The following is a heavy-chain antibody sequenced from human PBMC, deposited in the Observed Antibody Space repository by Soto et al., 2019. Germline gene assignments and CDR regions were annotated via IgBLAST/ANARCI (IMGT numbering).Heavy chain of an antibody. CDR1: GFTFSSYG. Sequence: VVSLIVSWAASGFTFSSYGMHWVRQAPGKGLEWVAVISYDVSKKYYADSVKGRFTISRDNSKNTLYLQMNSLRAEDTAVYYCAKDHRYYDFWSGYFQYYYYGMDVWGQGTTVTVSS. J-gene: IGHJ6*02. D-gene: IGHD3-3*01. V-gene: IGHV3-30*18. CDR3: AKDHRYYDFWSGYFQYYYYGMDV. CDR2: ISYDVSKK.